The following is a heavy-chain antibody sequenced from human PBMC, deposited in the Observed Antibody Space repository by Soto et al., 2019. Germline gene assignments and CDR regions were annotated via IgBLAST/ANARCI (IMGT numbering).Heavy chain of an antibody. D-gene: IGHD6-19*01. CDR1: GFTFSSYS. CDR2: ISSSSSYI. Sequence: NPGGSLRLSCAASGFTFSSYSMNWVRQAPGKGLEWVSSISSSSSYIYYADSVKGRFTISRDNAKNSLYLQMNSLRAEDTAVYYCAREVAVAGIILSPWGQGTLVTVSS. CDR3: AREVAVAGIILSP. J-gene: IGHJ5*02. V-gene: IGHV3-21*01.